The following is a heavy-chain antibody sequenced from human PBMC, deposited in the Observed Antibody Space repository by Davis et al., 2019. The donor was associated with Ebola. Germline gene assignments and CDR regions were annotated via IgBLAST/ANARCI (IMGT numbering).Heavy chain of an antibody. D-gene: IGHD1-1*01. J-gene: IGHJ6*02. CDR2: IDPSDSYT. CDR3: ARHILSGPDAEERSERTHPHPRYYYYYGMDV. V-gene: IGHV5-10-1*01. CDR1: GYSFTSYW. Sequence: GESLKISCKGSGYSFTSYWISWVRQMPGKGLEWMGRIDPSDSYTNYSPSFQGHVTISADKSISTAYLQWSSLKASDTAMYYCARHILSGPDAEERSERTHPHPRYYYYYGMDVWGQGTTVTVSS.